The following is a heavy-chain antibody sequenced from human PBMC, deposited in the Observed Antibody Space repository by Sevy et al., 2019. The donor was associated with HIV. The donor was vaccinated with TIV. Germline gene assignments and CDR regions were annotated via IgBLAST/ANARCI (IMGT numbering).Heavy chain of an antibody. CDR3: ARGGNGDFWSYEYYYYGMDV. V-gene: IGHV1-8*01. J-gene: IGHJ6*02. D-gene: IGHD3-3*01. CDR1: GYTFTSYD. CDR2: MSPNTGAT. Sequence: ASVKVSCEAFGYTFTSYDINWARQAPGQGLEWMGWMSPNTGATGFAQKFQGRVTLTRNKSITTAYMELSSLTYEDTAVYYCARGGNGDFWSYEYYYYGMDVWGQGTTVTVSS.